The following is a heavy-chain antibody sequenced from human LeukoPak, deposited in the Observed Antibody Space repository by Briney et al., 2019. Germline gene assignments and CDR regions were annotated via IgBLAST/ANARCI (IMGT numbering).Heavy chain of an antibody. CDR1: GGSISSSSYY. J-gene: IGHJ5*02. CDR3: ADQGGWFDP. V-gene: IGHV4-39*07. CDR2: IYYSGST. Sequence: SETLSLTCTVSGGSISSSSYYWGWIRQPPGTGLEWIGSIYYSGSTYYNPSLKSRVTISVDTSKNQFSLKLSSVTAADTAVYYCADQGGWFDPWGQGTLVTVSS.